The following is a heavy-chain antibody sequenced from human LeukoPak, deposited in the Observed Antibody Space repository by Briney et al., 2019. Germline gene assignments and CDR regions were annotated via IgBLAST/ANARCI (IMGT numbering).Heavy chain of an antibody. V-gene: IGHV3-74*01. D-gene: IGHD3-10*01. CDR1: GFTFSSYW. CDR3: ARDPFLFYGSGSYYRRNPYDY. J-gene: IGHJ4*02. Sequence: PGGSLRLSCAASGFTFSSYWMHWVRQAPGKGLVWVSRINTDGSSTSYADSVKGRFTISRDNAKNTLYLQMNSLRAEDTAVYYCARDPFLFYGSGSYYRRNPYDYWGQGTLVTVSS. CDR2: INTDGSST.